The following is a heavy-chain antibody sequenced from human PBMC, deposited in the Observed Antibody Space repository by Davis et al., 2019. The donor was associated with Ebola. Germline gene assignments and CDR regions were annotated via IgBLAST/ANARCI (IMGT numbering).Heavy chain of an antibody. Sequence: GESLKISCAASGFTFSSYAMSWVRQAPGKGLEWVSAISGSGGSTYYADSVKGRFTISRDNSKNTLYLQMNSLRAEDTAVYYCARRGEASPASGKYYFDYWGQGTLVTVSS. CDR1: GFTFSSYA. V-gene: IGHV3-23*01. CDR3: ARRGEASPASGKYYFDY. D-gene: IGHD3-10*01. CDR2: ISGSGGST. J-gene: IGHJ4*02.